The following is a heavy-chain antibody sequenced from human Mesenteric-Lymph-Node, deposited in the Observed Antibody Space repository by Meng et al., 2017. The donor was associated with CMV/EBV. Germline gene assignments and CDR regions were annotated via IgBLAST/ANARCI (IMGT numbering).Heavy chain of an antibody. Sequence: SETLSLTCTVSGDSISSGGYYWNWIRQHPGKGLEWIGYIYYSGSTYCNPSLKSRVTISVDTSENRFSLNLSPVTAADTAVYYCAREGGGIVPAAPYFDYWGQGILVTVSS. J-gene: IGHJ4*02. CDR1: GDSISSGGYY. D-gene: IGHD2-2*01. CDR3: AREGGGIVPAAPYFDY. CDR2: IYYSGST. V-gene: IGHV4-31*03.